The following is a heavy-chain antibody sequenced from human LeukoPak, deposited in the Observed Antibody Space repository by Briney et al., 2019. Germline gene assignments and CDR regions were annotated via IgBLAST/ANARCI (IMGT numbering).Heavy chain of an antibody. CDR3: ARQTSGYYGSGSYFGWNYNWFDP. CDR1: GGSFSGYY. D-gene: IGHD3-10*01. J-gene: IGHJ5*02. Sequence: SETLSLTCAVYGGSFSGYYWSWLRQPPGKGLEWIGEINHSGSTNYNPSLKSRVTISVDTSKNQFSLKLSSVTAADTAVYYCARQTSGYYGSGSYFGWNYNWFDPWGQGTLVTVSS. CDR2: INHSGST. V-gene: IGHV4-34*01.